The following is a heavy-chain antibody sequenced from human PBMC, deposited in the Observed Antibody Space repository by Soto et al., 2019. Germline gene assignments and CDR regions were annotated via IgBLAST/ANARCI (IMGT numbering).Heavy chain of an antibody. Sequence: GGSLRLSCAASGFTFSSYWMSWVRQAPGKGLEWVANIKQDGSEKYYVDSVKGRFTISRDNAKNSLYLQMNSLRAEDTAVYYCASGSSGYYMDVWGKGTTVTVSS. CDR3: ASGSSGYYMDV. CDR2: IKQDGSEK. V-gene: IGHV3-7*01. J-gene: IGHJ6*03. CDR1: GFTFSSYW. D-gene: IGHD6-19*01.